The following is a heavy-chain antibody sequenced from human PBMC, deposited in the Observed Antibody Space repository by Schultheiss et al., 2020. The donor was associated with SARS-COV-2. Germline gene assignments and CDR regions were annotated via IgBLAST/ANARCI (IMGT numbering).Heavy chain of an antibody. V-gene: IGHV3-30*04. J-gene: IGHJ3*02. CDR3: AREDYGDYGAFDI. Sequence: GGSLRLSCAASGFTFSSYAMHWVRQAPGKGLEWVAVIWFDGSNKYYADSVKGRFTISRDNSKNTLYLQMSSLRAEDTAVYYCAREDYGDYGAFDIWGQGTMVTVSS. CDR1: GFTFSSYA. D-gene: IGHD4-17*01. CDR2: IWFDGSNK.